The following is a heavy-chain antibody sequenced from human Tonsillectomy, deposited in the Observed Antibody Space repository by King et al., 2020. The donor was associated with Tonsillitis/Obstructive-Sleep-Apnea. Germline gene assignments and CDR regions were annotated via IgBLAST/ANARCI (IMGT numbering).Heavy chain of an antibody. Sequence: VQLVESGGGLVQPGRSLRLSCTASGFTFGDYAMSWVRQAPGKGLEWVGFIRSKAYGGTTEYAASVKGRFTISRDDSKSIAYLQMNGLKTEDTAVYYCTREGYYDSSGYYTPIHAFDIWGQGTMVTVSS. CDR3: TREGYYDSSGYYTPIHAFDI. V-gene: IGHV3-49*04. J-gene: IGHJ3*02. CDR2: IRSKAYGGTT. CDR1: GFTFGDYA. D-gene: IGHD3-22*01.